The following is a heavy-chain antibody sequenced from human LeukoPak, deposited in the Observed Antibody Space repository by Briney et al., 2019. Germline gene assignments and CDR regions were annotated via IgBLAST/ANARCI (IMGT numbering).Heavy chain of an antibody. CDR2: IKPDGSEK. CDR3: AGGDFNDYGDYVDAFEI. CDR1: GFTFSSYW. V-gene: IGHV3-7*01. Sequence: GGSLRLSXAASGFTFSSYWMSWVRQAPGKGLEWVANIKPDGSEKYCVDSVKGRFTISRDNAKKSLYLQMNSLRAEDTAVYYCAGGDFNDYGDYVDAFEIWGQGTMVTVSA. J-gene: IGHJ3*02. D-gene: IGHD4-17*01.